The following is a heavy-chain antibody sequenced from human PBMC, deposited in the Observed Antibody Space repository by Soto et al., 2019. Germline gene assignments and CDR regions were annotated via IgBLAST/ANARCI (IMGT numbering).Heavy chain of an antibody. CDR2: IIGSGDYA. J-gene: IGHJ3*02. Sequence: EVQLLESGGGLVPPGGSLRLSCAASGFTFNIFAMTWVRQAPGKGLEWVSFIIGSGDYAKYTDSVQGRFTISRDNSRNTLYLQMKSLRREDTALYYCARDPNVAYRGAFDNWAKGQWSPSLQ. D-gene: IGHD4-4*01. CDR1: GFTFNIFA. V-gene: IGHV3-23*01. CDR3: ARDPNVAYRGAFDN.